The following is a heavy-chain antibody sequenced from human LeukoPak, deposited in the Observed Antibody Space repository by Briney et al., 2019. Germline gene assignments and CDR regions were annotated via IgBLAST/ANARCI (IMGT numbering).Heavy chain of an antibody. Sequence: GASVKVSCKASGGTFSSYAISGVRQAPGQGLEWMGGIIPMFGTANYAQKIQGRVTITADKSTSTAYMELSRLRSDDTAVYYCARADLYDSYDYWGQGTLVTVSS. D-gene: IGHD5/OR15-5a*01. J-gene: IGHJ4*02. CDR2: IIPMFGTA. V-gene: IGHV1-69*06. CDR1: GGTFSSYA. CDR3: ARADLYDSYDY.